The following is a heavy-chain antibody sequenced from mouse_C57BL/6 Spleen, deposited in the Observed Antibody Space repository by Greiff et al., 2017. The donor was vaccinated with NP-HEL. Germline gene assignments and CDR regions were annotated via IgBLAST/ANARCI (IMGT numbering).Heavy chain of an antibody. CDR3: ARSYYSNYVPYYYAMDY. CDR2: IYPGSGNT. D-gene: IGHD2-5*01. J-gene: IGHJ4*01. CDR1: GYTFTDYY. Sequence: QVQLQQSGAELVRPGASVKLSCKASGYTFTDYYINWVKQRPGQGLEWIARIYPGSGNTYYNEKFKGKATLTAEKSSSTAYMQLSSLTSEDSAVYFCARSYYSNYVPYYYAMDYWGQGTSVTVSS. V-gene: IGHV1-76*01.